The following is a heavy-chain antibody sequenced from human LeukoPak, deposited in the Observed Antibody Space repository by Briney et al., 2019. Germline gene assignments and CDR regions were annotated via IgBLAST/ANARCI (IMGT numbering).Heavy chain of an antibody. CDR2: INHSGST. V-gene: IGHV4-34*01. CDR1: GGSFSGYY. CDR3: ARDSTTVTLPFFDY. J-gene: IGHJ4*02. D-gene: IGHD4-17*01. Sequence: SETLSLTCAVYGGSFSGYYWSWIRQPPGKGLEWIGEINHSGSTNYNPSLKSRITISVDTSKNQFSLKLSSVTAADTAVYYCARDSTTVTLPFFDYWGQGTLVTVSS.